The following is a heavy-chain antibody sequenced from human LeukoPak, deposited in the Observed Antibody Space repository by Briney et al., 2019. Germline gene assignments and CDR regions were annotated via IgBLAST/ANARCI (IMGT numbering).Heavy chain of an antibody. CDR3: ARDIGGLGELSLGY. V-gene: IGHV1-18*01. CDR1: GYTFTSYG. J-gene: IGHJ4*02. Sequence: ASVKASCKASGYTFTSYGISWVRRAPGQGLEWMGWISAYNGNTNYAQKLQGRVTMTTDTSTSTAYMELRSLRSDDTAVYYCARDIGGLGELSLGYWGQGTLVTVSS. CDR2: ISAYNGNT. D-gene: IGHD3-16*02.